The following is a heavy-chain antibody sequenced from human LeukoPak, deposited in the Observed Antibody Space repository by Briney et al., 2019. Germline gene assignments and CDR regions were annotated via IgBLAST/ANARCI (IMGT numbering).Heavy chain of an antibody. D-gene: IGHD3-10*01. CDR1: GYTFTSYD. CDR2: MNPNSGNT. J-gene: IGHJ5*02. CDR3: ASRLYYYGSGSYPFDP. Sequence: ASVKVSCKASGYTFTSYDINWVRQATGQGLDWMGWMNPNSGNTGYAQKFQGRVTMTRNTSISTAYMELSSLRSEDTAVYYCASRLYYYGSGSYPFDPWGQGTLVTVSS. V-gene: IGHV1-8*01.